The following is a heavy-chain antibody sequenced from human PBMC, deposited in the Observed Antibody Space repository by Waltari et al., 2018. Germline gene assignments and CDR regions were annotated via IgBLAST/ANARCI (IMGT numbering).Heavy chain of an antibody. Sequence: QVQLQQWGAGLLKPSETLSLTCAVYGGFFSGYYWSWIRQPPGKGLEWIGEINHSGSTNYNPSLKSRVTISVDTSKNQFSLKLSSVTAADTAVYYCARLQGYYYDSSGYKYWGQGTLVTVSS. CDR1: GGFFSGYY. CDR2: INHSGST. J-gene: IGHJ4*02. CDR3: ARLQGYYYDSSGYKY. D-gene: IGHD3-22*01. V-gene: IGHV4-34*01.